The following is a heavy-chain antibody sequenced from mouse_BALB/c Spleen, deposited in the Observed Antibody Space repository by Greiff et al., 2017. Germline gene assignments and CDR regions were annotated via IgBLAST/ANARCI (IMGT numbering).Heavy chain of an antibody. CDR3: ARTLYDYEGAMDY. D-gene: IGHD2-4*01. Sequence: EVQLVESGGDLVKPGGSLKLSCAASGFTFSSYGMSWVRQTPDKRLEWVATISSGGSYTYYPDSVKGRFTISRDNAKNTLYLQMSSLKSEDTAMYYCARTLYDYEGAMDYWGQGTSVTVSS. V-gene: IGHV5-6*01. CDR1: GFTFSSYG. J-gene: IGHJ4*01. CDR2: ISSGGSYT.